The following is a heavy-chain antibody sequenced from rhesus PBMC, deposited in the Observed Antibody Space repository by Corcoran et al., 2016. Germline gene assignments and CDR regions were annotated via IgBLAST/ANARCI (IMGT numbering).Heavy chain of an antibody. D-gene: IGHD4-23*01. CDR3: ARARYSNYADY. J-gene: IGHJ4*01. Sequence: QVQLQESGPGLVRPSETLSLPCAVPGAPSRSSWWTCIPPPQGKGLGWFGGINGKSGTTNYNPSLNTRVTISRDTSNNQFSLKLNSVTAADTAVYYCARARYSNYADYWGQGVLVTVSS. CDR2: INGKSGTT. CDR1: GAPSRSSW. V-gene: IGHV4-80*01.